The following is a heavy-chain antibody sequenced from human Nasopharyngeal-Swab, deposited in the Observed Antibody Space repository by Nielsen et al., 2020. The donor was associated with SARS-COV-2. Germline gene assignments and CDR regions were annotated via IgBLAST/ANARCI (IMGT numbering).Heavy chain of an antibody. V-gene: IGHV3-23*01. CDR3: AKDRDSGDDSEEYYHYYGMDV. Sequence: GGSLRLSCAASGFTFSDHYMDWVRQAPGKGLEWVSVISGDSDSTYYTDSVRGRFTISRDNSKNTLNLQMNNLRAEDTAIYYCAKDRDSGDDSEEYYHYYGMDVWGQGAPVTVSS. D-gene: IGHD5-12*01. CDR1: GFTFSDHY. CDR2: ISGDSDST. J-gene: IGHJ6*02.